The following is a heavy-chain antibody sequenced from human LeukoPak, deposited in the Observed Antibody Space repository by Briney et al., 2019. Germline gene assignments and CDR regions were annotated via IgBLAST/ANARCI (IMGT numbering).Heavy chain of an antibody. CDR3: ATTPICSSTSCYADHPGGAFDI. Sequence: ASVKVSCKVSGYTLPELSMHWVRQAPGNGLEWMGGFDPEDGETIYAQKFQGRVTMTEDKSTDTAYMELSSLRSEDTAVYYCATTPICSSTSCYADHPGGAFDIWGQGTMVTVSS. CDR2: FDPEDGET. J-gene: IGHJ3*02. V-gene: IGHV1-24*01. D-gene: IGHD2-2*01. CDR1: GYTLPELS.